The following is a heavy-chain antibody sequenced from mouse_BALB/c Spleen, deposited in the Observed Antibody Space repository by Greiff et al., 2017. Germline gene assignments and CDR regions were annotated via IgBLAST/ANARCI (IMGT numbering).Heavy chain of an antibody. Sequence: DVHLVESGPGLVKPSQSLSLTCSVTGYSITSGYYWNWIRQFPGNKLEWMGYISYDGSNNYNPSLKNRISITRDTSKNQFFLKLNSVTTEDTATYYCAREGEFAYWGQGTLVTVSA. CDR2: ISYDGSN. J-gene: IGHJ3*01. CDR1: GYSITSGYY. V-gene: IGHV3-6*02. CDR3: AREGEFAY.